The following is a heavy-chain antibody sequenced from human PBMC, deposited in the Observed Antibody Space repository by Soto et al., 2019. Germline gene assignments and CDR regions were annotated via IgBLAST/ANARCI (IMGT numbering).Heavy chain of an antibody. Sequence: VQLVESGGGVVQPGRSLRLSCAASGFTVSDYAMHWFRQAPGKGLEWVAVVSHDGRNTHYADPLHGRFTISRDSSKNTVSLEMASLRAEDMAVYYCAKGGRQWLVTSDFTYGGQGALVTVSS. J-gene: IGHJ4*02. D-gene: IGHD6-19*01. CDR1: GFTVSDYA. CDR3: AKGGRQWLVTSDFTY. CDR2: VSHDGRNT. V-gene: IGHV3-30*18.